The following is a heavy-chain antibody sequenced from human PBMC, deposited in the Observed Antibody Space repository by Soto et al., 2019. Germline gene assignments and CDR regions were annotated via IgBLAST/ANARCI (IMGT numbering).Heavy chain of an antibody. D-gene: IGHD3-3*01. Sequence: SLRLSCAASGFTLSDYYMTWIRQAPGKGLECISYISSSSSYRNYAVSVKGRFTISRDNAKKLVRLQMNSLRAEDTAVYYCARAGLRFMEWTGDGMDVWGQGTTVTVSS. J-gene: IGHJ6*02. CDR2: ISSSSSYR. CDR3: ARAGLRFMEWTGDGMDV. V-gene: IGHV3-11*06. CDR1: GFTLSDYY.